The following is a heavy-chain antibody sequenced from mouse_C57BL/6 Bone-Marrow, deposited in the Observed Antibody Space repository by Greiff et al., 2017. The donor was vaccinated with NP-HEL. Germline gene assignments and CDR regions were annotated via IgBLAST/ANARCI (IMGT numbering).Heavy chain of an antibody. Sequence: EVQLVESGGDLVKPGRSLKLSCAASGFTFSSYGISWVRQTPDKRLEWVATISSGGSYPYYPDSMQGRFTISRDNAKNTLYLQMSSLKSEDTAMYYCASPYDYDVAWFAYWGQVTLVTVSA. CDR3: ASPYDYDVAWFAY. D-gene: IGHD2-4*01. CDR1: GFTFSSYG. J-gene: IGHJ3*01. CDR2: ISSGGSYP. V-gene: IGHV5-6*01.